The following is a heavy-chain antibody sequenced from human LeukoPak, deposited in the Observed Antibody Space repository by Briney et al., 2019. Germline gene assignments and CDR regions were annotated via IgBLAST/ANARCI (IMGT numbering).Heavy chain of an antibody. J-gene: IGHJ6*03. Sequence: PSETLSLTCTVSGGSISSYYWSWIRQPPAQGLQWIGYIHYSGSTNYNPSLKSRVTISVNMSKNQFSLRLSSVTAADTAVYYCARTTEGGYTYDYFYYYYMDVWGKGTTVTISS. CDR2: IHYSGST. CDR3: ARTTEGGYTYDYFYYYYMDV. D-gene: IGHD5-18*01. V-gene: IGHV4-59*01. CDR1: GGSISSYY.